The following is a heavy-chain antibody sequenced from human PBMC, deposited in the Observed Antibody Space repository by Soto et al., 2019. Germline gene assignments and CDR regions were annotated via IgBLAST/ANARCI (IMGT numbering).Heavy chain of an antibody. V-gene: IGHV1-2*02. CDR2: IVPDSGGT. J-gene: IGHJ4*02. CDR1: GYTFTDYY. D-gene: IGHD2-15*01. CDR3: ARELSCHDY. Sequence: QVQLVQSGAEVRTPGASVKVSCKASGYTFTDYYLHWVRQAPGQGLEWMGCIVPDSGGTNYAQKFQGRLTMTRDTSLCTAYMELSSLRSDDTALYYGARELSCHDYCGQGSLVIVSA.